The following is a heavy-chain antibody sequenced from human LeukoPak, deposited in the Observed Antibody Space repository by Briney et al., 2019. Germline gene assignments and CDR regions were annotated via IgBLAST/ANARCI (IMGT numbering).Heavy chain of an antibody. CDR1: GYTLTELS. J-gene: IGHJ3*02. CDR2: FDPEDGET. D-gene: IGHD2-2*01. Sequence: GASVKVTCKVSGYTLTELSMHWVRQAPGKGLEWMGGFDPEDGETIYAQKFQGRVTMTEDTSTDTAYMELSSLRSEDTAVYYCATRPTNVVPAATPDRFGAFDIWGQGTMVTVSS. V-gene: IGHV1-24*01. CDR3: ATRPTNVVPAATPDRFGAFDI.